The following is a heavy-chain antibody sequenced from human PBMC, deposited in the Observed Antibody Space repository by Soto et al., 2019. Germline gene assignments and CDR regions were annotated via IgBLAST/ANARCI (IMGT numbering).Heavy chain of an antibody. J-gene: IGHJ4*02. V-gene: IGHV3-48*03. CDR1: GFTFSSYE. CDR3: AKDQYSSSWPFFDY. D-gene: IGHD6-13*01. Sequence: PGGSLRLSCAASGFTFSSYEMNWVRQAPGKGLEWVSYISSSGSTIYYADSVKGRFTISRDNAKNSLYLQMNSLRAEDTAVYYCAKDQYSSSWPFFDYWGQGTLVTSPQ. CDR2: ISSSGSTI.